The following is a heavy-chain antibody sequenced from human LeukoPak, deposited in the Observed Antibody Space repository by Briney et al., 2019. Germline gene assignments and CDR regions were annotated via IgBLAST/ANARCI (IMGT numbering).Heavy chain of an antibody. CDR1: GYTFSTYH. J-gene: IGHJ4*02. CDR3: ARRATTERGHSYGLDY. CDR2: ISNSDSYI. V-gene: IGHV3-21*01. Sequence: PGGSLRLSCVVSGYTFSTYHMNSVRQAPGKGLEWVSSISNSDSYIYYADSVTGRFTISRDNAKNSLYLQMDSLRAEDTAVYYCARRATTERGHSYGLDYWGQGTLVTVSS. D-gene: IGHD5-18*01.